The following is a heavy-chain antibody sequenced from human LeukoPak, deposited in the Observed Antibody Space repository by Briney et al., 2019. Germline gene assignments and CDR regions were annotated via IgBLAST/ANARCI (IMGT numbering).Heavy chain of an antibody. V-gene: IGHV1-69-2*01. CDR1: GYTFTDYY. J-gene: IGHJ4*02. D-gene: IGHD2-2*01. Sequence: GASVKVSCKVSGYTFTDYYMHWVQQAPGKGLEWMGLVDPEDGETIYAEKFRGRVTITADTSTDTAYMELSSLRSEDTAVYYCATLGDIVVVDWGQGTLVTVSS. CDR3: ATLGDIVVVD. CDR2: VDPEDGET.